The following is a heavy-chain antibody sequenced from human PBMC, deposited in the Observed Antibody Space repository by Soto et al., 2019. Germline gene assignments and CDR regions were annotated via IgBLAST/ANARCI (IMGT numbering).Heavy chain of an antibody. CDR2: IGGGGITT. Sequence: PGGSLRLSCAAGGFTFSDYAMSWVRKPPRKGLDWISAIGGGGITTYYADSVKGRFTISRDNSKNILYLEMNSLTVDDTAVYYCAKGSGGYRPYYFDFWGQGT. V-gene: IGHV3-23*01. D-gene: IGHD3-22*01. CDR3: AKGSGGYRPYYFDF. J-gene: IGHJ4*02. CDR1: GFTFSDYA.